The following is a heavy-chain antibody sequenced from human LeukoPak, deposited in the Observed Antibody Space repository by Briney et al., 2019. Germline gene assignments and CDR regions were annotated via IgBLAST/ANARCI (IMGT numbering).Heavy chain of an antibody. CDR1: GFTFGDYA. Sequence: GRSLRLSCAASGFTFGDYAMHWVRQAPGKGLEWVSGISWNSGSIGYADSVKGRFTISRDNAKNSLYLQMNSLRAEDMALYYCAKDTDSSGAPDAFDIWGQGTMVTVSS. J-gene: IGHJ3*02. CDR3: AKDTDSSGAPDAFDI. D-gene: IGHD3-22*01. V-gene: IGHV3-9*03. CDR2: ISWNSGSI.